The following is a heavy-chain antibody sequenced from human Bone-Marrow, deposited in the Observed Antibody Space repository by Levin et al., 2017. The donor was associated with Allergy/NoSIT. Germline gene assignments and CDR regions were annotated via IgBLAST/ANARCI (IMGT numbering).Heavy chain of an antibody. J-gene: IGHJ4*02. Sequence: PSETLSLTCTVSDASVTDYYWTWIRQPPGKGLEWIGHSYYSGSTNYNPSLKSRLTISIDTSKNQFSLRLTSVTAADTAMYYCARRDYGDYFDYWGQGTLVTVSS. CDR2: SYYSGST. V-gene: IGHV4-59*02. CDR1: DASVTDYY. D-gene: IGHD4-17*01. CDR3: ARRDYGDYFDY.